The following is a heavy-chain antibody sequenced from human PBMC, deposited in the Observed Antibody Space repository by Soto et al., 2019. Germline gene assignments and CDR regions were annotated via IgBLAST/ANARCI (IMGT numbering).Heavy chain of an antibody. V-gene: IGHV5-51*01. CDR3: ARRQVSSSSSPFGSRTYYYAMDA. CDR1: GYSFSNYW. D-gene: IGHD6-6*01. CDR2: IYPGNSDT. J-gene: IGHJ6*02. Sequence: RWESLKISCKGSGYSFSNYWIGWVRQMPGEGLEWMGIIYPGNSDTTYSPSFQGQVTISADKSISTAYLRWSSLKASDTAMYYCARRQVSSSSSPFGSRTYYYAMDAWGQGTTVTVSS.